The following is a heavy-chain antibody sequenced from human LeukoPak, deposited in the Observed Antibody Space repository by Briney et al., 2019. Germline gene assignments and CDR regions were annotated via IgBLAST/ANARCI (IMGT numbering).Heavy chain of an antibody. CDR3: ARDYNWGPDY. D-gene: IGHD7-27*01. J-gene: IGHJ4*02. Sequence: ASVKVSCKASGYTFTGHYMHWVRQAPGQGLEWMGWIKPDTGVTYYAQNFQGRFTMTTDTSISTVYMELSSLRSDDTAVYYCARDYNWGPDYWGQGTLVTVSS. CDR2: IKPDTGVT. V-gene: IGHV1-2*02. CDR1: GYTFTGHY.